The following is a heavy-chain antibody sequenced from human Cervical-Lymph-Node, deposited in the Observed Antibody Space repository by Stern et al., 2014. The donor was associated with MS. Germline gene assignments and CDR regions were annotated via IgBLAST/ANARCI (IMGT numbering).Heavy chain of an antibody. CDR2: IVVGSGNT. J-gene: IGHJ6*02. CDR1: GFTFTSSA. CDR3: AAGVAAAGSYYYYGMDV. Sequence: QLVESGPEVKKPGTSVKVSCKASGFTFTSSAVQWVRQARGQCLEWIGWIVVGSGNTNYAQKFQERVTITRDMSTSTAYMELSSLRSEDTAVYYCAAGVAAAGSYYYYGMDVWGQGTTVTVSS. V-gene: IGHV1-58*01. D-gene: IGHD6-13*01.